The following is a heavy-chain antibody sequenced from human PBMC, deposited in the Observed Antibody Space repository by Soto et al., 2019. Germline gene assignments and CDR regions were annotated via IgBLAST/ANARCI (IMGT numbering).Heavy chain of an antibody. J-gene: IGHJ4*02. Sequence: TSETLSLTCAVYGGSFSGYYWSWIRQPPGEGLEWIGEINHSGSTNYNPSLKSRVTISVDTSKNTLYMQLNSQRAEDTAIYYCAKTEQWLITAFDYWGQGTLVTVSS. CDR2: INHSGST. V-gene: IGHV4-34*01. D-gene: IGHD6-19*01. CDR3: AKTEQWLITAFDY. CDR1: GGSFSGYY.